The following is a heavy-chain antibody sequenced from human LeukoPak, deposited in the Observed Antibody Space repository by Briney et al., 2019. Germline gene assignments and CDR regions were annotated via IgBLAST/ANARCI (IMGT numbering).Heavy chain of an antibody. CDR1: GFTFSSYW. CDR3: ARAQYYDFWSGYYSSY. V-gene: IGHV3-7*01. CDR2: IKQDGSEK. D-gene: IGHD3-3*01. Sequence: EGSLRLSCAASGFTFSSYWMSWVRQAPGKGLEWVANIKQDGSEKYYVDSVKGRFTISRDNAKNSLYLQMNSLRAEDTAVYYCARAQYYDFWSGYYSSYWGQGTLVTVSS. J-gene: IGHJ4*02.